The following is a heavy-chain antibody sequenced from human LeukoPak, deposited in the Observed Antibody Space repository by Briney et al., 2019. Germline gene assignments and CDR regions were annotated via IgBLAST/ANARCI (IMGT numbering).Heavy chain of an antibody. Sequence: PSETLSLTCTVSAGSISSSSYYRGWIRQPPGKGLEWIGSIYYSGSTYYNPSLKSRVTISVDTSKNQFSLKLSSVTAADTAVYYCATDLRFLEWLRPGYYYGMDVWGQGTTVTVSS. CDR2: IYYSGST. V-gene: IGHV4-39*01. D-gene: IGHD3-3*01. J-gene: IGHJ6*02. CDR3: ATDLRFLEWLRPGYYYGMDV. CDR1: AGSISSSSYY.